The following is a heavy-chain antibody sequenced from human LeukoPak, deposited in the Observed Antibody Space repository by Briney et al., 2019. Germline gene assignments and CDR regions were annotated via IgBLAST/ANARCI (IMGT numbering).Heavy chain of an antibody. D-gene: IGHD3-10*01. V-gene: IGHV2-70*11. Sequence: RTSGPTLVNPTQTLTLICTFSGFSLSTSGMCVSWIRQPPGKALEWLARIDWDDDKYYSTSLKTRLTISKDTSKNQVVLTMTNMDPVDTAAYFCARLARIDMVRGAAYYFDYWGQGTLVTVSS. CDR2: IDWDDDK. J-gene: IGHJ4*02. CDR1: GFSLSTSGMC. CDR3: ARLARIDMVRGAAYYFDY.